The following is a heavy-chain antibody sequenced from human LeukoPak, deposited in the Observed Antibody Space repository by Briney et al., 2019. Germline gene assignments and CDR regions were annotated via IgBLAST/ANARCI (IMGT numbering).Heavy chain of an antibody. V-gene: IGHV1-24*01. Sequence: ASVKVSCKVSGYTLTELSMHWVRQAPGKGLEWMGGFDPEDGETIYAQKFQGRVTMTEDTSTDTAYMELSSLRFEDTAVYYCATCLLWDSSSCWPMGYWGQGTLVTVSS. CDR2: FDPEDGET. CDR1: GYTLTELS. CDR3: ATCLLWDSSSCWPMGY. J-gene: IGHJ4*02. D-gene: IGHD6-13*01.